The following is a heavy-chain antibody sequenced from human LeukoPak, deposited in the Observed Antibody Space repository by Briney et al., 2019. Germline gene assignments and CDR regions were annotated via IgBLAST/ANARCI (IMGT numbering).Heavy chain of an antibody. CDR1: GFTFSSYG. CDR2: IWYDGSNK. D-gene: IGHD4-17*01. V-gene: IGHV3-33*01. J-gene: IGHJ4*02. CDR3: ARAPTVTTGLDY. Sequence: GGSLRLSCAASGFTFSSYGMHWVRRAPGKGLEWVAVIWYDGSNKYYADSVKGRFTISRDNSKNTLYLQMNSLRAEDTAVYYCARAPTVTTGLDYWGQGTLVTVSS.